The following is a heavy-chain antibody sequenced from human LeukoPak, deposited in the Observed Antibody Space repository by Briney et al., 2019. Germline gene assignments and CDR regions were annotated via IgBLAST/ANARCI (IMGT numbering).Heavy chain of an antibody. CDR3: ARVAPYYYDSSGYSDY. Sequence: QPGGSLRLSCAASAFSFSGSSMNWVRQAPGKGLEWVSYISSSSSTIYYADSVKGRFTISRDNAKNSLYLQMNSLRAEDTAVYYCARVAPYYYDSSGYSDYWGQGTLVTVSS. J-gene: IGHJ4*02. D-gene: IGHD3-22*01. CDR1: AFSFSGSS. CDR2: ISSSSSTI. V-gene: IGHV3-48*01.